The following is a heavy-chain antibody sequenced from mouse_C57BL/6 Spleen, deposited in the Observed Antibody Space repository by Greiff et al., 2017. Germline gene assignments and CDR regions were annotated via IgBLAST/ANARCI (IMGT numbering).Heavy chain of an antibody. CDR1: GYTFTSYT. CDR3: ARSVMVSWFAY. J-gene: IGHJ3*01. D-gene: IGHD2-2*01. V-gene: IGHV1-4*01. Sequence: QVQLQQSGAELARPGASVKMSCKASGYTFTSYTMHWVKQRPGQGLEWIGYINPSSGYTKYNQKFKDKATLTADKSSSTAYMQLSSLTSEDSAVYYCARSVMVSWFAYWGQGTLVTVSA. CDR2: INPSSGYT.